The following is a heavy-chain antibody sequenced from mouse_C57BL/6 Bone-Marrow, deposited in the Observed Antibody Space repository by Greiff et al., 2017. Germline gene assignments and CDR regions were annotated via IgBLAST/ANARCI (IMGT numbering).Heavy chain of an antibody. Sequence: EVQLQQSGAELVRPGASVKLSCTASGFNIKDDYMHWVKQRPEQGLEWIGWIDPENGDTEYASKFQGKATITADTSSNTAYMQLRSLTSEDTAVYYCTTDYGSSYPAWFAYWGQGTLVTVSA. D-gene: IGHD1-1*01. J-gene: IGHJ3*01. V-gene: IGHV14-4*01. CDR1: GFNIKDDY. CDR3: TTDYGSSYPAWFAY. CDR2: IDPENGDT.